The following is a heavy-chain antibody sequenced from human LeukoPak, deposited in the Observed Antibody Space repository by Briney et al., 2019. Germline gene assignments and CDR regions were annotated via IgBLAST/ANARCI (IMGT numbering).Heavy chain of an antibody. CDR2: ISYTGST. J-gene: IGHJ5*02. CDR3: ARTYNYDTSGYYGYNWFDP. Sequence: LETLSLTCTVSGGSISSHDWSWIRQPPGKGLEWIGYISYTGSTRYNPSLKSRVTISGDTSKNQFSLKLSSVTAADTAVYYCARTYNYDTSGYYGYNWFDPWGQGTLVTVSS. D-gene: IGHD3-22*01. V-gene: IGHV4-59*08. CDR1: GGSISSHD.